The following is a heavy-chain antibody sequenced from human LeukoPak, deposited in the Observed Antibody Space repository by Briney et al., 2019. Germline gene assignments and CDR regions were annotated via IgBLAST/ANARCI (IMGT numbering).Heavy chain of an antibody. D-gene: IGHD5-18*01. Sequence: RASVKVSCKASGYTFTGYCMHWVRQAPGQGLEWMGWINPNSGGTNYAQKFQGRVTMTRDTSISTAYMELSRLRSDDTAVYYCARVPRIQLWPTGYYYGMDVWGQGTTVTVSS. V-gene: IGHV1-2*02. CDR3: ARVPRIQLWPTGYYYGMDV. CDR1: GYTFTGYC. CDR2: INPNSGGT. J-gene: IGHJ6*02.